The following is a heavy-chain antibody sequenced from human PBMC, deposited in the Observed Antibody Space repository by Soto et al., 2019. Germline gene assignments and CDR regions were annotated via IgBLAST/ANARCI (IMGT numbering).Heavy chain of an antibody. CDR1: GFTFSSYW. Sequence: GGSLRLSCAASGFTFSSYWMHWVRQAPGKGLVWVSRINSDGSSTSYADSVKGRFTISRDNAKDTLYLQMNSLRAEDTAVYYCARDGYSSGCGDYWGQGTLVTVSS. J-gene: IGHJ4*02. CDR2: INSDGSST. CDR3: ARDGYSSGCGDY. D-gene: IGHD6-19*01. V-gene: IGHV3-74*01.